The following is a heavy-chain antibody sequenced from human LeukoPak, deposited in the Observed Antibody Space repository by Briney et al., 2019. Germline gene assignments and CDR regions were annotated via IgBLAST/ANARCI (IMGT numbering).Heavy chain of an antibody. V-gene: IGHV3-21*01. CDR1: GFTFSSYS. Sequence: PGGSLRLSCAASGFTFSSYSMNWVRQAPGKGLEWVSSISSSSSYIYYADSVEGRFTISRDNAKNSLYLQMNSLRAEDTAVYYCARAPPAYGFDYWGQGALVTVSS. CDR2: ISSSSSYI. D-gene: IGHD3-10*01. CDR3: ARAPPAYGFDY. J-gene: IGHJ4*02.